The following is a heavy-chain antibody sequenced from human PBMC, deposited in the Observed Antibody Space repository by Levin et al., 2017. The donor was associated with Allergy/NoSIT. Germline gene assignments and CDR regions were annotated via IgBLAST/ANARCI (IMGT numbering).Heavy chain of an antibody. CDR1: GFTFSSYW. CDR3: ARGDFGVVIFNFDY. Sequence: PGGSLRLSCAASGFTFSSYWMSWVRQAPGKGLEWVANIKQDGSEKYYVDSVKGRFTISRDNAKNSLYLQMNSLRAEDTAVYYCARGDFGVVIFNFDYWGQGTLVTVSS. D-gene: IGHD3-3*01. V-gene: IGHV3-7*01. CDR2: IKQDGSEK. J-gene: IGHJ4*02.